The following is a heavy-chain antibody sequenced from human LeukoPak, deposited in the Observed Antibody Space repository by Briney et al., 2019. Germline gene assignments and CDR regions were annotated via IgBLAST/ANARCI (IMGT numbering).Heavy chain of an antibody. D-gene: IGHD3-16*01. CDR3: ARHIPRGNNYFDY. J-gene: IGHJ4*02. CDR1: GFTFNRHW. V-gene: IGHV3-7*01. Sequence: PGGSLRLSCAASGFTFNRHWKTWVRQAPGKGLEWVANIREDASGEYYVDSVKGRYTISRDNAKNSLYLQMNSLRAEDTAIYYCARHIPRGNNYFDYWGQGTLVTVSS. CDR2: IREDASGE.